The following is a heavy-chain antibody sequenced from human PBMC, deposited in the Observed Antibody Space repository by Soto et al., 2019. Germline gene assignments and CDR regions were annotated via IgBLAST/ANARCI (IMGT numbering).Heavy chain of an antibody. CDR1: GFTFSSYA. CDR2: ITASGGRT. V-gene: IGHV3-23*01. Sequence: EVQLLESGGGLVQPGGSLRLSCTASGFTFSSYAMTWVRQAPGRGLEGVSGITASGGRTYYADSVKGRFTISRDKSKSKLYLQMNRLRAEDTAVYYCAKDTRYGDYVRWFDSWGQGTLVTVSS. D-gene: IGHD4-17*01. CDR3: AKDTRYGDYVRWFDS. J-gene: IGHJ5*01.